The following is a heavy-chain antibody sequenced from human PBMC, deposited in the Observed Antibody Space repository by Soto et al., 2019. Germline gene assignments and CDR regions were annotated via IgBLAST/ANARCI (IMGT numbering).Heavy chain of an antibody. V-gene: IGHV3-30-3*01. Sequence: QVQLVASGGGLVQPGRSLRLSCAASRFTFSSYSMHWVRQAPGKGLEWVAITSYDGSNKNYADSVKGRFTISRDNSKNTLYLQMNILRPEDTAVYYCARDRGSSGWSDAFDIWGQGTMVTVSS. CDR2: TSYDGSNK. CDR3: ARDRGSSGWSDAFDI. J-gene: IGHJ3*02. CDR1: RFTFSSYS. D-gene: IGHD6-19*01.